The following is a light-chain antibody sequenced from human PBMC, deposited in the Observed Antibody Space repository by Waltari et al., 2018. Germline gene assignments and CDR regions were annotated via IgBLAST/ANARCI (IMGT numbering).Light chain of an antibody. CDR1: QGISNW. V-gene: IGKV1-12*01. Sequence: DIQMTQSPSSLSASVGDRVTITCQASQGISNWLAWYQQKPGKAPKLLIFAASSLQSGVPLSFSDIGSVTEFPLTISSLQPEDFATYYCQQHNTYPRTFGQGTKLEIK. CDR3: QQHNTYPRT. J-gene: IGKJ1*01. CDR2: AAS.